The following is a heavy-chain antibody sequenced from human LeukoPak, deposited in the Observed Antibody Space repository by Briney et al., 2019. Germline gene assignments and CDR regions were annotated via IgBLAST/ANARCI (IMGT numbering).Heavy chain of an antibody. J-gene: IGHJ6*01. D-gene: IGHD3-22*01. CDR1: GYTFSDQG. V-gene: IGHV3-33*01. CDR2: ICLVGCQK. Sequence: GTSLRLSCAASGYTFSDQGLQWVRQAPAKGLAGVEFICLVGCQKYHADSVKGRFTLSRDNSKRTLDLQMNSLRADDTAVYYCARWLGSLYSMDIWGQGTTVTVSS. CDR3: ARWLGSLYSMDI.